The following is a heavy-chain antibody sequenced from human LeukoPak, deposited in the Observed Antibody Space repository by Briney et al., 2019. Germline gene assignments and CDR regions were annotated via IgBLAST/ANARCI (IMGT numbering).Heavy chain of an antibody. V-gene: IGHV1-46*01. CDR3: ARQYIEVWFGESLGSFDY. CDR1: GYTFTSYY. Sequence: ASVKVSCKASGYTFTSYYMHWVRQAPGQGLEWMGIINPSGGSTSYAQKFQGRVTMTRDTSTSTVYMELSSLRSEDTAVYYCARQYIEVWFGESLGSFDYWGQGTLVTVSS. D-gene: IGHD3-10*01. J-gene: IGHJ4*02. CDR2: INPSGGST.